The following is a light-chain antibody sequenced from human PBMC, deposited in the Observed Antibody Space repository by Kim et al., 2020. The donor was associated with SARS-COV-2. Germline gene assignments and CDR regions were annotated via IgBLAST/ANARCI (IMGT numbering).Light chain of an antibody. Sequence: ASVGDRVTITCRASQSISSWLDWYQQKPGKAPKLLIYKASSLESGVPSRFSGSGSGTEFTLTISSLQPDDFATYYCQQYNSYPWTFGQGTKVEIK. CDR2: KAS. CDR3: QQYNSYPWT. J-gene: IGKJ1*01. V-gene: IGKV1-5*03. CDR1: QSISSW.